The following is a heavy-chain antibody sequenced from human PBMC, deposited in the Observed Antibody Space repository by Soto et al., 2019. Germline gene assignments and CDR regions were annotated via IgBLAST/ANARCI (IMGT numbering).Heavy chain of an antibody. CDR2: ISPSGSP. J-gene: IGHJ5*02. D-gene: IGHD2-8*01. CDR1: RGSVSSGGYS. V-gene: IGHV4-30-2*01. Sequence: QVQLQESGSRLVRPSQTLSLTCSVSRGSVSSGGYSWSCIRQAPGKGLEWIGFISPSGSPAYNPSLKSRVSISVDTSNNQISLELSSVTAADTAVYYCTRGVLAWGPGTLVTVSS. CDR3: TRGVLA.